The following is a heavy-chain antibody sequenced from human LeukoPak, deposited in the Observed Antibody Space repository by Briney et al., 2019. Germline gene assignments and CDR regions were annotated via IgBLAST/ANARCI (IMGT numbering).Heavy chain of an antibody. CDR3: ARGGTEYSSGWYGDS. Sequence: GESLKISCKGSGYSFTTYWIGWVRQMPGKGLEWMGIIYPGDSDTRYSPSFQGQVTISVDKSISTAYLQWSSLKASDTAVYYCARGGTEYSSGWYGDSWGQGTLVTVSS. CDR1: GYSFTTYW. V-gene: IGHV5-51*01. J-gene: IGHJ4*02. D-gene: IGHD6-19*01. CDR2: IYPGDSDT.